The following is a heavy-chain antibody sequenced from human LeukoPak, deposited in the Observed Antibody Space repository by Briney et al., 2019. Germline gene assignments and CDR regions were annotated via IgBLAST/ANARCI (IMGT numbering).Heavy chain of an antibody. D-gene: IGHD6-6*01. Sequence: GGSLRLSCTASGFTVSGSYMNWVRQAPGKGLDWVSVIYFGGNTYYAESVKGRFTISTDYSKNTLYLQMNSLRAEDTAVYYCARNRGSSLSRPLDQWGRGTLVTVSS. CDR3: ARNRGSSLSRPLDQ. CDR1: GFTVSGSY. CDR2: IYFGGNT. J-gene: IGHJ4*02. V-gene: IGHV3-53*01.